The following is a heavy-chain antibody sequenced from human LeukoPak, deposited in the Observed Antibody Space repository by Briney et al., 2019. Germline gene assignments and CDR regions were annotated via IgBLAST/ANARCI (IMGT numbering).Heavy chain of an antibody. J-gene: IGHJ5*02. CDR1: GGSFSGYY. CDR3: AREDTEAARPYWDWFDP. V-gene: IGHV4-34*01. D-gene: IGHD6-6*01. CDR2: INHSGST. Sequence: PSETLSLTCAVYGGSFSGYYWSWIRQPPGKGLEWIGEINHSGSTNYNPSLKSRVTISVDTSKNQFSLKLSSVTAADTAVYYCAREDTEAARPYWDWFDPWGQGTLVTVSS.